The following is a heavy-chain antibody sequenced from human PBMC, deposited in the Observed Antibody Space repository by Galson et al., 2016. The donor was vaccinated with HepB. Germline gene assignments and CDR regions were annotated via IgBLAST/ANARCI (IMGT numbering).Heavy chain of an antibody. D-gene: IGHD5-24*01. CDR3: ARDRWEEDDYNWDYHY. Sequence: SVKVSCKASGGFFIRYTISWVRQAPGQGLEWMGRIITGFGIVNYAEKFQGRVTITEDKSTTTAYMELSSLRPDDTAVYYCARDRWEEDDYNWDYHYWGQGTLVTVSS. J-gene: IGHJ4*02. CDR1: GGFFIRYT. V-gene: IGHV1-69*04. CDR2: IITGFGIV.